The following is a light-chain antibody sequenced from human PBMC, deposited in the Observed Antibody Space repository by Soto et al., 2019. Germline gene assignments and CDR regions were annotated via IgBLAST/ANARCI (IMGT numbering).Light chain of an antibody. V-gene: IGKV1-39*01. CDR2: AAS. Sequence: DIQMTQSPPSLSASLREKINITCRASQSISSYLNWYQQKPGKAPKLLIYAASSLQSGVPSRFSGSGSGTDFTLTISSLQPEDFATYYCQQSYSTPLTFGGGTKVDIK. CDR1: QSISSY. J-gene: IGKJ4*01. CDR3: QQSYSTPLT.